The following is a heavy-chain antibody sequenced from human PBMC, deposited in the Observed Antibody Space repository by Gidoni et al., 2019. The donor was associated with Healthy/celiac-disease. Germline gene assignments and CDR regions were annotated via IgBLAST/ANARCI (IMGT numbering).Heavy chain of an antibody. V-gene: IGHV3-33*01. Sequence: QVQLVESGGGVVQPGRSLRLSCAASGFTFRSYGMPWVRQAPGKGLEWVAVIWYDGSNKYYADSVKGRFTISRDNSKNTLYLQMNSLRAEDTAVYYCASGYCSGGSCYRGDAFDIWGQGTMVTVSS. CDR1: GFTFRSYG. CDR2: IWYDGSNK. J-gene: IGHJ3*02. D-gene: IGHD2-15*01. CDR3: ASGYCSGGSCYRGDAFDI.